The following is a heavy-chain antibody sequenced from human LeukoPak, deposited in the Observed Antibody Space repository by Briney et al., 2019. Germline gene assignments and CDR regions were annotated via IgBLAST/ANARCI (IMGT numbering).Heavy chain of an antibody. CDR1: VFTFSSYS. J-gene: IGHJ3*02. CDR3: ARDSSGNDFWSGYYTWPKGEAFDI. V-gene: IGHV3-48*01. CDR2: ISSSSITI. Sequence: GGSLRLSCADSVFTFSSYSMNLVRQAPATRLEWVSYISSSSITIYYGDDLMDRFTLSRVHDNDSLYLQMNSRRAEETAVYYCARDSSGNDFWSGYYTWPKGEAFDILGQGTMVTVPS. D-gene: IGHD3-3*01.